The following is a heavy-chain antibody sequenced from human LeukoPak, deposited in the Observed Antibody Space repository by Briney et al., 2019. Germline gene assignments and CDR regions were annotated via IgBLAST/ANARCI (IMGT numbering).Heavy chain of an antibody. V-gene: IGHV3-23*01. J-gene: IGHJ4*02. CDR1: GFTFSSYA. CDR2: ISGSGGST. D-gene: IGHD3-3*01. CDR3: AKDFVSAFSVRNFDY. Sequence: PGGSLRLSCAASGFTFSSYAMSWVRQAPGKGLEWVSAISGSGGSTYYADSVKGRFTISRDNSKNTLYLQMNSLRAEDTAVYYCAKDFVSAFSVRNFDYWGQGTLVTVSS.